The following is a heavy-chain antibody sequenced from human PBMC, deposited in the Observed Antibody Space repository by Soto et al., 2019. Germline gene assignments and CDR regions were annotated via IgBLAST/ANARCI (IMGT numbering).Heavy chain of an antibody. CDR2: ISGSGGST. J-gene: IGHJ4*02. Sequence: HPGGSLRLSCAASGFTFSSYAMSWVRQAPGKGLEWVSAISGSGGSTYYADSVKGRFTISRDNSKNTLYLQMNSLRAEDTAVYYCANEDGFRILYSYWGQGTLVTVSS. D-gene: IGHD2-8*01. CDR1: GFTFSSYA. V-gene: IGHV3-23*01. CDR3: ANEDGFRILYSY.